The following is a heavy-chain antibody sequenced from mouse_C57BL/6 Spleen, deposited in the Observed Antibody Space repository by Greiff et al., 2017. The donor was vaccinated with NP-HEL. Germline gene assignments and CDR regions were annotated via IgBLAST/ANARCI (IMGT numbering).Heavy chain of an antibody. V-gene: IGHV1-80*01. CDR3: ARSPTGAWFAY. D-gene: IGHD2-10*01. J-gene: IGHJ3*01. CDR2: IYPGDGDT. Sequence: VQLQESGAELVKPGASVKISCKASGYAFSSYWMNWVKQRPGKGLEWIGQIYPGDGDTNYNGKFKGKATLTADKSSSTAYMQLSSLTSEDSAVYFCARSPTGAWFAYWGQGTLVTVSA. CDR1: GYAFSSYW.